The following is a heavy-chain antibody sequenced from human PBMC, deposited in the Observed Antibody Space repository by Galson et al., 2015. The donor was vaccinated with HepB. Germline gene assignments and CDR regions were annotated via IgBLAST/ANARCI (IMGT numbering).Heavy chain of an antibody. D-gene: IGHD3-22*01. J-gene: IGHJ2*01. V-gene: IGHV3-64*01. CDR3: ARDHRAYYYDSSGYADWYFGL. Sequence: SLRLSCAASGFTFSSYAMHWVRQAPGKGLEYVSAISSNGGSTYYANSVKGRFTISRDNSKNTLYLQMGSLRAEDMAVYYCARDHRAYYYDSSGYADWYFGLWGRGTLVTVSS. CDR1: GFTFSSYA. CDR2: ISSNGGST.